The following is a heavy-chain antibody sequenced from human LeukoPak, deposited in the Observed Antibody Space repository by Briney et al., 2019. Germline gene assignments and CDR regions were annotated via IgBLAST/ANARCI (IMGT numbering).Heavy chain of an antibody. V-gene: IGHV4-39*07. Sequence: SETLSLTCTVSGGSISSSSYYWGWIRQPPGKGLEWIGSIYYSGSTYYSPSLKSRLTISVDTSKNQFSLKLSSMTAADTAVYYCARRGSGAPFDYWGQGALVTVSS. CDR2: IYYSGST. CDR1: GGSISSSSYY. D-gene: IGHD3-16*01. J-gene: IGHJ4*02. CDR3: ARRGSGAPFDY.